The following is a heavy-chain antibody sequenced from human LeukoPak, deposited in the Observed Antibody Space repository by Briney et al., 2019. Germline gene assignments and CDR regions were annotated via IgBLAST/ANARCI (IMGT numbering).Heavy chain of an antibody. J-gene: IGHJ4*02. Sequence: PGGSLRLSCAASGFTFSSYAMHWVRQAPGKGLEWVAVISYDGSNKYYADSVKGRFTISRDNAKNSLYLQMNSLRAEDTAVYYCARCDDILTGYLDYWGQGTLVTVSS. CDR1: GFTFSSYA. V-gene: IGHV3-30-3*01. D-gene: IGHD3-9*01. CDR2: ISYDGSNK. CDR3: ARCDDILTGYLDY.